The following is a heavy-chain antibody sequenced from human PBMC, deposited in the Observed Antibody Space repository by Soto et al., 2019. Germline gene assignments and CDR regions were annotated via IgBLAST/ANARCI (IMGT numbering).Heavy chain of an antibody. CDR2: ISTSGSTI. CDR1: GITFSISE. D-gene: IGHD3-16*01. CDR3: ARGGITGFDY. J-gene: IGHJ4*02. Sequence: GGSLRLSCAASGITFSISEMNWVRHAPGEGLEWVSWISTSGSTIYYADSVKGRFTFSRDNAENSLYLQMNSLRVEDTAVYYCARGGITGFDYWGQGTLVTVSS. V-gene: IGHV3-48*03.